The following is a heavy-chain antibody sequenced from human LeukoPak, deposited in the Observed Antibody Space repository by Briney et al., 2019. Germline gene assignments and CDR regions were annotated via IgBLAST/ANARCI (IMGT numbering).Heavy chain of an antibody. CDR2: ISYDGSNK. D-gene: IGHD2-2*03. Sequence: PGRSLRLSCAASGFTFSSYAMHWVRQAPGKGLEWVAVISYDGSNKYYADSVKGRFTISRDNSKNTLYLQMNSLRAEDTAVYYCARDGYCSSTSCSYYMDVWGKGTTVTVSS. CDR3: ARDGYCSSTSCSYYMDV. J-gene: IGHJ6*03. V-gene: IGHV3-30-3*01. CDR1: GFTFSSYA.